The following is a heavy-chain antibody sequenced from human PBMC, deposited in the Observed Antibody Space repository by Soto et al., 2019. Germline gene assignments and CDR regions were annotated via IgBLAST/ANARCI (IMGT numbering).Heavy chain of an antibody. J-gene: IGHJ5*02. Sequence: GGSLRVSCSAPGFSFSNYALYRGRQAPGKGLHFVSAIGANAGVTYYGDSVKDRFTISRDNSKNTLYLQMNSLRAEDTAVYYCAREVVATTPPPNWFDPCGQGTLVTVSS. V-gene: IGHV3-64*04. D-gene: IGHD5-12*01. CDR1: GFSFSNYA. CDR3: AREVVATTPPPNWFDP. CDR2: IGANAGVT.